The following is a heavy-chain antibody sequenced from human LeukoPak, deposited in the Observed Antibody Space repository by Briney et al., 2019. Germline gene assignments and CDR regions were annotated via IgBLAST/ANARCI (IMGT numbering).Heavy chain of an antibody. V-gene: IGHV4-59*08. Sequence: PSETLSLTCTVSGGSISGYYWSWIRQPPEKGLEWIGYIYYSGSTNYNPSLKSRVTISVDTSKNQFSLKLSSVTAADTAVYYCARQGVPLRFLEWLLYLDFWGQGTLVTVSS. J-gene: IGHJ4*02. CDR1: GGSISGYY. CDR3: ARQGVPLRFLEWLLYLDF. CDR2: IYYSGST. D-gene: IGHD3-3*01.